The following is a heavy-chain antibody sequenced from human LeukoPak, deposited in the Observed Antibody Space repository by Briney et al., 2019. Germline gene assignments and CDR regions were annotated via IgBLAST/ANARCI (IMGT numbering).Heavy chain of an antibody. D-gene: IGHD3-22*01. CDR1: GFTVSSNY. Sequence: GGSLRLSCAASGFTVSSNYMSWVRQAPGKGLEWVSVIYSGGSTYYADSVKGRSTISRDNSKNTLYLQMNSLRAEDTAVYYCARGVSSGYYYHYWGQGTLVTVSS. V-gene: IGHV3-53*01. CDR3: ARGVSSGYYYHY. CDR2: IYSGGST. J-gene: IGHJ4*02.